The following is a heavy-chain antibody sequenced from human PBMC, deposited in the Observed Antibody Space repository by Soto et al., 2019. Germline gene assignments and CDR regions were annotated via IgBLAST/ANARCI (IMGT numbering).Heavy chain of an antibody. CDR3: ARAPVGLDTISYFDY. CDR1: GGSISSGGYY. V-gene: IGHV4-30-4*08. CDR2: IYNGGST. J-gene: IGHJ4*02. D-gene: IGHD3-3*01. Sequence: SETLSLTCTVSGGSISSGGYYWSWIRQHPGKGLEWIGYIYNGGSTYYRPSPESRMHMSLDATRNHYSLRLTSVTAAATAVYFCARAPVGLDTISYFDYWGQGKLVTVSS.